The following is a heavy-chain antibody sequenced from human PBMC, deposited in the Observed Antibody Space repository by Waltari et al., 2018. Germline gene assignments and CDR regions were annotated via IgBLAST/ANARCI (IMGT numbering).Heavy chain of an antibody. V-gene: IGHV3-30*04. CDR3: ARGDYGMDV. CDR2: ISNDGSSI. CDR1: GFTFSGYN. J-gene: IGHJ6*02. Sequence: QLQLVESGGGVVQPGGSLRLSSAASGFTFSGYNMYWVRQAPGKGLEWVTLISNDGSSIHYADSVKARFFISRDNSKNALYLQLNSLRTDDTAVYYCARGDYGMDVWGQGTTVTVSS.